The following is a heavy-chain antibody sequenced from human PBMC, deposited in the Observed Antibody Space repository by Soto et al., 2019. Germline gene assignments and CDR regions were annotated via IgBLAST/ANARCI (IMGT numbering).Heavy chain of an antibody. J-gene: IGHJ4*02. V-gene: IGHV6-1*01. CDR1: GDSVSSNSAA. Sequence: KQSQTLSLTCAISGDSVSSNSAAWNWIRQSPSRGLEWLGRAYYRSKWYHDYAVSAKSRITINPDTSKNQFSLQLNSVTPEDTAVYYCARAPFGSGWYVYYFDYWGQGTPVTVSS. CDR2: AYYRSKWYH. CDR3: ARAPFGSGWYVYYFDY. D-gene: IGHD6-19*01.